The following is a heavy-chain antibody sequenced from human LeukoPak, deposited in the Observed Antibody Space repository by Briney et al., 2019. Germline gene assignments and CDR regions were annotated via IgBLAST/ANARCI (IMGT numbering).Heavy chain of an antibody. CDR3: AKDLYDMPTGYYFDY. CDR1: GFTFSSYG. Sequence: GGSLRLSCAASGFTFSSYGMHWVRQAPGKGLEWVAFIRYDGSNKYYADSVKGRFTISRDNSKNTLYLQMSSLRAEDTAVYYCAKDLYDMPTGYYFDYWGQGTLVTVSS. V-gene: IGHV3-30*02. J-gene: IGHJ4*02. CDR2: IRYDGSNK. D-gene: IGHD3-9*01.